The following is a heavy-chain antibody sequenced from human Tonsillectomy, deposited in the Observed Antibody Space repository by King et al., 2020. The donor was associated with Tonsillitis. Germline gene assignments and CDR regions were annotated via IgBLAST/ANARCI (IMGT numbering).Heavy chain of an antibody. CDR3: ARDYMGQQLVPFWFDP. D-gene: IGHD6-13*01. J-gene: IGHJ5*02. CDR2: ISAYNGNT. CDR1: GYTFTSYG. V-gene: IGHV1-18*01. Sequence: VQLVESGAEVKKPGASVKVSCKASGYTFTSYGISWVRQAPGQGLEWMGWISAYNGNTNYAQKLQGRVTMTTDTSTSTAYMELRSLRSDDTAVYYCARDYMGQQLVPFWFDPWGQGTLVTVSS.